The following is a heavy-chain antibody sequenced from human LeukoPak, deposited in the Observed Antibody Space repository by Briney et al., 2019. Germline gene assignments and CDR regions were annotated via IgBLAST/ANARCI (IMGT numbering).Heavy chain of an antibody. J-gene: IGHJ3*02. Sequence: ASVKVFCKASGYTFTGYYMHWVRQAPGQGLEWMGWINPNSGDTNYAQKFQGRVTMTRDTSISTAYMELSRLRSDDTAVYYCARDGGSGSLGPMGDDAFDIWGQGTMVTVS. CDR3: ARDGGSGSLGPMGDDAFDI. CDR2: INPNSGDT. D-gene: IGHD1-26*01. V-gene: IGHV1-2*02. CDR1: GYTFTGYY.